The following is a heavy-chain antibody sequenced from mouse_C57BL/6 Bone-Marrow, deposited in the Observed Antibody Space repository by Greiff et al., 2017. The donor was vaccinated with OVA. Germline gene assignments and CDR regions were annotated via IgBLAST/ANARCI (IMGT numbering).Heavy chain of an antibody. V-gene: IGHV1-42*01. J-gene: IGHJ3*01. CDR2: INPSTGGT. D-gene: IGHD2-2*01. Sequence: VQLKQSGPELVKPGASVKISCKASGYSFTGYYMNWVKQSPEKSLEWIGEINPSTGGTTYNQKFKAKATLTVDKSSSTAYMQLKSLTSEDSAVYYCAREGIYYGYSWFAYWGQGTLVTVSA. CDR3: AREGIYYGYSWFAY. CDR1: GYSFTGYY.